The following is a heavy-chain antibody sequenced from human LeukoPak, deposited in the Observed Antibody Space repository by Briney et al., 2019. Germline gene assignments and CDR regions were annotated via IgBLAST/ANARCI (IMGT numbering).Heavy chain of an antibody. D-gene: IGHD6-13*01. Sequence: GGSLRLSCASSGFTFTSYAVSWVRQAPGKGLECVSTISNSGSHIYDADSVKGRFTISRDNARNSLYLQMNSLRVGDTAVYYCASRSINWYRGNNWFDPWGQGTLVTVSS. CDR1: GFTFTSYA. CDR2: ISNSGSHI. CDR3: ASRSINWYRGNNWFDP. V-gene: IGHV3-21*01. J-gene: IGHJ5*02.